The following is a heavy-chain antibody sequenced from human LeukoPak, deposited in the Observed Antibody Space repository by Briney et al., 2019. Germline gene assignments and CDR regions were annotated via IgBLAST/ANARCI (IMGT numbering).Heavy chain of an antibody. CDR1: GGSISSGGYY. D-gene: IGHD2-2*02. V-gene: IGHV4-31*03. J-gene: IGHJ5*02. CDR3: ARGHSPCSSTSCYTRWFDP. Sequence: SETLSLTCTVSGGSISSGGYYWSWIRQHPGKGLEWIGYIYYSGSTYYSPSLKSRVTISVDTSKNQFSLKLSSVTAADTAVYYCARGHSPCSSTSCYTRWFDPWGQGTLVTVSS. CDR2: IYYSGST.